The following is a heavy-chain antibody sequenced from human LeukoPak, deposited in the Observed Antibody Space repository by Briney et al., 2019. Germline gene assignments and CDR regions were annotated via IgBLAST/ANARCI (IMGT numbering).Heavy chain of an antibody. J-gene: IGHJ4*02. CDR3: ARAFLTTVVPQGYFDY. CDR1: GDSVSSNSAA. D-gene: IGHD4-23*01. CDR2: TYYRSKWYN. Sequence: SQTLSLTCAVSGDSVSSNSAAWNWIRQSPSRGLEWLGRTYYRSKWYNDYAVSMKSRITINPDTSKNQFSLQLNSVTPEDTAVYYCARAFLTTVVPQGYFDYWGQGTLVTVSS. V-gene: IGHV6-1*01.